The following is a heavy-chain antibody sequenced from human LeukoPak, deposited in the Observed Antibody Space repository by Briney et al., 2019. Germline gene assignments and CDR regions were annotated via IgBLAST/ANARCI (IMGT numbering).Heavy chain of an antibody. CDR3: ARESSTTQTNLFDY. J-gene: IGHJ4*02. CDR1: GDSITSRSY. V-gene: IGHV4-59*11. CDR2: LRHSGNT. D-gene: IGHD1-14*01. Sequence: SETLSLTCTVSGDSITSRSYWRWIRQPPGKGLEWIGYLRHSGNTNHNSSFKGRVTFSLDTSKNQFSLILRSVTAADTAIYFCARESSTTQTNLFDYWGQGTLVTVSS.